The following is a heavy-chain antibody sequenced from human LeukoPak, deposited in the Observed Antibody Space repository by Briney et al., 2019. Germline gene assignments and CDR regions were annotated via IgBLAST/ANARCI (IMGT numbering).Heavy chain of an antibody. CDR2: ISSSSTYV. CDR3: ARDLRDSNGFFAFDY. V-gene: IGHV3-21*01. D-gene: IGHD3-22*01. Sequence: PGGSLRLACAASGFTFISYSMSWVRQAPGKGLEWVSSISSSSTYVYYADSVKGRFTISRDNAKISLYLQMNSLGAEDTAVYYCARDLRDSNGFFAFDYWGRGTLVTVSS. J-gene: IGHJ4*02. CDR1: GFTFISYS.